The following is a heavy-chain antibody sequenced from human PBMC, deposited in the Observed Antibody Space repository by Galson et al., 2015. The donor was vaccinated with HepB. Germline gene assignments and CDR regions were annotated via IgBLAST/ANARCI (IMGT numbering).Heavy chain of an antibody. CDR2: ITPSGDNT. J-gene: IGHJ4*02. CDR1: GFTFSYYA. V-gene: IGHV3-23*01. Sequence: SLRLSCAASGFTFSYYAMSWVRQAPGKGLEWISAITPSGDNTYSADSMKGRFTISRDNSRNTLSLQMNSLRAGDTAIYFCAKVFPEKTDGWYRQALYYFDSWGQGTRVTVSS. D-gene: IGHD6-19*01. CDR3: AKVFPEKTDGWYRQALYYFDS.